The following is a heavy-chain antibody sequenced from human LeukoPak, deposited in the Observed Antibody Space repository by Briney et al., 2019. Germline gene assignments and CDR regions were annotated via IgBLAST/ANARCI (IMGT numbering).Heavy chain of an antibody. Sequence: SETLSLTCTVSGGSISSSSYYWGWIRQPPGKGLEWIGYIYYSGSTNYNPSLKSRVTISVGTSKNQFSLKLSSVTAADTAVYHCARDQTSYGSGSLWFDPWGQGTLVTVSS. CDR2: IYYSGST. D-gene: IGHD3-10*01. V-gene: IGHV4-61*01. CDR3: ARDQTSYGSGSLWFDP. CDR1: GGSISSSSYY. J-gene: IGHJ5*02.